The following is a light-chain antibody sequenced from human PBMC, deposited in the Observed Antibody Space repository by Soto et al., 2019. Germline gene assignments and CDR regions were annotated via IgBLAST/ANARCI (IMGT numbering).Light chain of an antibody. CDR1: KSNIGGDT. V-gene: IGLV1-44*01. CDR3: ASWDDILATYV. Sequence: QAVVTQPPSASGAPGQRVVISCPGSKSNIGGDTVNWYQQVPGKAPKLLIYKDNRRPSGVPDRFSGSKSGTSASLVIDDLQSEDEADYYCASWDDILATYVFGSGTQLTVL. CDR2: KDN. J-gene: IGLJ1*01.